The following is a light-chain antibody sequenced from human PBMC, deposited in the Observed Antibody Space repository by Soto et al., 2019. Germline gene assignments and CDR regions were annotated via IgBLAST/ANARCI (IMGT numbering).Light chain of an antibody. J-gene: IGKJ3*01. CDR3: QQYGDSPET. CDR2: GAS. CDR1: QSVRSNY. Sequence: EVVLTQSPGTLSLSPGDRATLSCRASQSVRSNYLAWYQQKPGQAPRLLIFGASSRATGIPDRFSGSGSGTYFSRTISRLEPEDFAVYYCQQYGDSPETFGPGTKVDIK. V-gene: IGKV3-20*01.